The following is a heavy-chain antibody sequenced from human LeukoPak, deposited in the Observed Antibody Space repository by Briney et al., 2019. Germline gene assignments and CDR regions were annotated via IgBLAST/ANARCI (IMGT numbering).Heavy chain of an antibody. CDR3: ARHNHDWGWDF. CDR2: IWPDGTIQ. CDR1: GFIFSYYG. Sequence: GRSLRLSCAASGFIFSYYGMHWVRQAPGKGLEWLAVIWPDGTIQYYADPVKGRFTISRDNSKNTLYVQLTGLRADDSAVYYCARHNHDWGWDFWGQGAQVTVSS. V-gene: IGHV3-33*01. J-gene: IGHJ4*02. D-gene: IGHD2-8*02.